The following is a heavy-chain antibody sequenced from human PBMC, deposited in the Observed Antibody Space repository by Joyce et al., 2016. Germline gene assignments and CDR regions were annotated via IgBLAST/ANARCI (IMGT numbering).Heavy chain of an antibody. Sequence: QLQLQESGSGLVKPSQTLSLTSAVSGASVRSGGYSWSWIRQPPGKGLEWIGYIYHNESTYYNPSLKSRVTISVDRSKSQFSLELASVTAADTAVYYCSSGFNFKGRSFFDYWGQGALVTVSS. CDR1: GASVRSGGYS. D-gene: IGHD3-10*01. CDR2: IYHNEST. V-gene: IGHV4-30-2*01. CDR3: SSGFNFKGRSFFDY. J-gene: IGHJ4*02.